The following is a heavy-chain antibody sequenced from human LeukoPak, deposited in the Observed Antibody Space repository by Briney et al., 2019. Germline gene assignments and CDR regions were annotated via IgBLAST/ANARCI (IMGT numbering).Heavy chain of an antibody. Sequence: GGSLRLSCAASGFTFSSYWMSWVRQAPGKGLEWVANIKQDGSEKYYMDSVKGRFTISRDNAKNSLYLQMNSLRAEDTAVYYCARSPLSYDILTGNHDYWGQGTLVTVSS. CDR2: IKQDGSEK. CDR3: ARSPLSYDILTGNHDY. D-gene: IGHD3-9*01. J-gene: IGHJ4*02. CDR1: GFTFSSYW. V-gene: IGHV3-7*01.